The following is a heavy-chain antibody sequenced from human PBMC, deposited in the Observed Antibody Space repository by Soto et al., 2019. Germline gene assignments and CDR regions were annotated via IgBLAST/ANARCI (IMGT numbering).Heavy chain of an antibody. J-gene: IGHJ6*03. CDR3: ARDWFWSGYSRYYYYMDV. CDR2: MYYRGST. V-gene: IGHV4-31*03. CDR1: GGSISSGGYY. D-gene: IGHD3-3*01. Sequence: QVQLQESGPGLVKPSQTLSLTCTVSGGSISSGGYYWSWIRQHPGKALEWIGYMYYRGSTYYNPSLKSRVTISVNTSKNQFCLKLSSVTAADTAVYYCARDWFWSGYSRYYYYMDVWGKGTTVTVSS.